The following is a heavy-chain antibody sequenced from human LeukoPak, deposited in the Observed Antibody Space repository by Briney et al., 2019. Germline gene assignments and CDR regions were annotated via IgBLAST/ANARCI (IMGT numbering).Heavy chain of an antibody. Sequence: PGGSLRLSCAASGFTFSSYWMSWVRQAPGKGLEWVANIKQDGSEKYYVDSVKGRFTISRDNSKNTLYLQMNSLRAEDTAVYYCAKDSPNDYGDYVPGAFDIWGQGAMVTVSS. CDR2: IKQDGSEK. CDR3: AKDSPNDYGDYVPGAFDI. D-gene: IGHD4-17*01. CDR1: GFTFSSYW. J-gene: IGHJ3*02. V-gene: IGHV3-7*01.